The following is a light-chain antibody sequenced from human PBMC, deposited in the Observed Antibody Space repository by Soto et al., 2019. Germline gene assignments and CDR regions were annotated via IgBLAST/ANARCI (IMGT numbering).Light chain of an antibody. CDR3: QQYNSYWT. CDR2: KAS. Sequence: DIQMTQSPSTLSASVGDRVTITCRASQSISSWLAWYQQKPGKAPKLLIYKASSLESGVPSRFSGSGSGTESTLTVSRLQPDDFATYYCQQYNSYWTYGQGTNVEIK. V-gene: IGKV1-5*03. CDR1: QSISSW. J-gene: IGKJ1*01.